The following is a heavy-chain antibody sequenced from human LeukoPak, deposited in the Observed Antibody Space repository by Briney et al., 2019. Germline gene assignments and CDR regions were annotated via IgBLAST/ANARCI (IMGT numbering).Heavy chain of an antibody. D-gene: IGHD1-26*01. CDR3: AKVFHPQWELPEPDPKPSDY. CDR2: ISGSGGST. V-gene: IGHV3-23*01. J-gene: IGHJ4*02. CDR1: GFTFSSYA. Sequence: HTGGSLRLSCAASGFTFSSYAMSWVRQAPGKGLEWVSAISGSGGSTYYADSVKGRFTISRDNSKNTLYLQMNSLRAEDTAVYYCAKVFHPQWELPEPDPKPSDYWGQGTLVTVSS.